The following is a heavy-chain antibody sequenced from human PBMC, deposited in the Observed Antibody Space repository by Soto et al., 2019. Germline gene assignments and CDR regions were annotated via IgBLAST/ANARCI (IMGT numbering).Heavy chain of an antibody. V-gene: IGHV1-8*01. Sequence: ASVKVSCKASGYTFTTYDINWVRQAPGQGLERLGWIDPNSGSTGYAQNFQGRITMTRNISKNTAHMELSSLQSEDTAGYYCARERKFDFWRKGLDVWGQGTTVTVSS. J-gene: IGHJ6*02. CDR3: ARERKFDFWRKGLDV. D-gene: IGHD3-3*01. CDR2: IDPNSGST. CDR1: GYTFTTYD.